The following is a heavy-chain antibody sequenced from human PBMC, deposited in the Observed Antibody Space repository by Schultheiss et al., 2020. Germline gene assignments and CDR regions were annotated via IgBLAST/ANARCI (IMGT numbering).Heavy chain of an antibody. J-gene: IGHJ4*02. Sequence: ASVKVSCKASGGTFSSYAISWVRQAPGQRLEWMGWINAGNGNTKYSQKFQGRVTITRDTSASTAYMELSSLRSEDTAVYYCATTHRITMIAGWDYWGQGTLVTVSS. CDR2: INAGNGNT. CDR3: ATTHRITMIAGWDY. V-gene: IGHV1-3*01. CDR1: GGTFSSYA. D-gene: IGHD3-22*01.